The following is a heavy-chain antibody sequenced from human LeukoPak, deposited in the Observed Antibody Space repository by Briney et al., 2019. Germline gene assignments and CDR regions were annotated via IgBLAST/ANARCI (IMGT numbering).Heavy chain of an antibody. CDR2: IGPIGTDR. Sequence: GGSLRLSCAASGFTFSSCGFNWVRQAPGKGLEWVSSIGPIGTDRYYADSVRGRFTISRDNAKNSMYLQMDSLRDEDTAVYYCATETIGRHYDYWGQGTLLTVSS. J-gene: IGHJ4*02. D-gene: IGHD1-14*01. CDR3: ATETIGRHYDY. CDR1: GFTFSSCG. V-gene: IGHV3-21*01.